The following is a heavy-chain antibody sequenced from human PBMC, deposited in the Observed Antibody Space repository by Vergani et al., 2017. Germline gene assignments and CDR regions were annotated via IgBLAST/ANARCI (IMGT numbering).Heavy chain of an antibody. CDR2: INPNSGGT. D-gene: IGHD3-10*01. CDR1: GYTFTGYY. Sequence: QVQLVQSGAEVKKPGASVKVSCKASGYTFTGYYMHWVRQAPGQGLEWMGWINPNSGGTNYAQKFQGRVTMTRDTSISTAYMELSRLRSDDTAVYYWARAPFTMVRGRSDWFDPWGQGTLVTVSS. V-gene: IGHV1-2*02. J-gene: IGHJ5*02. CDR3: ARAPFTMVRGRSDWFDP.